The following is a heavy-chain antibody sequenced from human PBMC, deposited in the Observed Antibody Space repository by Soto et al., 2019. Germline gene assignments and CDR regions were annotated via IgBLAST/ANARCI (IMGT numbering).Heavy chain of an antibody. Sequence: QVQLVESGGGVVQPGRSLRLSCAASGLTFSSYGMHWVRQAPGKGLAWVAVIGYDGSNKYYADSVKGRFTISRDNSKNTLYLQMNSLRAEDTAVYYCVRDIESCFDIWGQGTMVTVSS. CDR2: IGYDGSNK. CDR3: VRDIESCFDI. J-gene: IGHJ3*02. V-gene: IGHV3-33*01. D-gene: IGHD3-16*02. CDR1: GLTFSSYG.